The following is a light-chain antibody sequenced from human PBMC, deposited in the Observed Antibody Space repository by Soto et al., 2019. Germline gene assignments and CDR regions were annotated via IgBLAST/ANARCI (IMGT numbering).Light chain of an antibody. CDR1: QGISSA. Sequence: AIQLTQSPSSLSASVGDRVTITCRASQGISSALAWYQQKPGKAPKLLIYDASSLESGVPSRFSGSGSGTEFTLTISGLQPDDFATYYCQQYHSYWTFGQGTKVDIK. CDR2: DAS. CDR3: QQYHSYWT. V-gene: IGKV1-13*02. J-gene: IGKJ1*01.